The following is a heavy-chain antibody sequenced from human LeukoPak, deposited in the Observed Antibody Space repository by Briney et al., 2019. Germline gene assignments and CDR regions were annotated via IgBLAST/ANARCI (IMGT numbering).Heavy chain of an antibody. CDR2: ISYDGSNK. CDR3: AKDHRNYYDSSGPLGT. Sequence: PGGSLRLSCAASGFTFSSYGMHWVRQAPGKGLEWVAVISYDGSNKYYADSVKGRFTISRDNSKNTLYLQMNSLRAEDTAVYYCAKDHRNYYDSSGPLGTWGQGTLVTVSS. V-gene: IGHV3-30*18. J-gene: IGHJ5*02. D-gene: IGHD3-22*01. CDR1: GFTFSSYG.